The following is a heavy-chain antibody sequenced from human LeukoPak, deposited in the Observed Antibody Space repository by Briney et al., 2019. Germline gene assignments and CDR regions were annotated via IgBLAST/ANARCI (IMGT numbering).Heavy chain of an antibody. CDR2: IYYSGST. CDR1: GGSISSYY. J-gene: IGHJ4*02. V-gene: IGHV4-59*01. Sequence: SETLSLTCTVSGGSISSYYWSWIRQPPGKGLEWIGYIYYSGSTNYNPSLKSRVTISVDTSKNQFSLKLSSVTAANTAVYYCARSIVVVAFDYWGQGTLVTASS. D-gene: IGHD3-22*01. CDR3: ARSIVVVAFDY.